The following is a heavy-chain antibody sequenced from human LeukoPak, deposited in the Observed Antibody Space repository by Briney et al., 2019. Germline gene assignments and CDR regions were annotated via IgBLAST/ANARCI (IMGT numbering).Heavy chain of an antibody. CDR3: ARDRKPVSGSYYFDY. D-gene: IGHD1-26*01. CDR2: IYYGGST. J-gene: IGHJ4*02. CDR1: GGSISSGGYY. V-gene: IGHV4-31*03. Sequence: SQTLSLTCTVSGGSISSGGYYWSWIRQHPGKGLEWIGYIYYGGSTYYNPSLKSRVTISVDTSKNQFSLKLSSVTAADTAVYYCARDRKPVSGSYYFDYWGQGTLVTVSS.